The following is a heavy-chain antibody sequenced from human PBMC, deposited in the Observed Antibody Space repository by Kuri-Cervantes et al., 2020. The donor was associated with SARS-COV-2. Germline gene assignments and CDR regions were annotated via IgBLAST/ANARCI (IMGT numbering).Heavy chain of an antibody. V-gene: IGHV3-21*01. Sequence: GESLKISCAASGFTFSSYSMNWVRQAPGKGLEWVSSISGSSSYIYYADSVKGRFTISRDNAKNSLYLQMNSLRAEDTAVYYCARDAYCGGDCYWLAFDIWGQGTMVTVSS. CDR3: ARDAYCGGDCYWLAFDI. CDR2: ISGSSSYI. D-gene: IGHD2-21*01. CDR1: GFTFSSYS. J-gene: IGHJ3*02.